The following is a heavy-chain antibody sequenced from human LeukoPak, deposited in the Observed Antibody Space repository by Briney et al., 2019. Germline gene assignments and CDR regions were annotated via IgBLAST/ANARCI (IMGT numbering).Heavy chain of an antibody. CDR3: ARDSTTGLPGY. CDR1: GGSISNYY. J-gene: IGHJ4*02. V-gene: IGHV4-59*01. CDR2: IYYSGST. D-gene: IGHD1-1*01. Sequence: SETLSLTCTVSGGSISNYYWSWIRQPPGKGLEWIGYIYYSGSTNYNPSLKSRLTISVDTSKNQFSLKLSSVTAADTAVYYCARDSTTGLPGYWGQGTLVTVSS.